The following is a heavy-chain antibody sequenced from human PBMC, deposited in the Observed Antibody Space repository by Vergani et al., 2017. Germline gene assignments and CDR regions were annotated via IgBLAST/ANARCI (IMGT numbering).Heavy chain of an antibody. J-gene: IGHJ6*02. D-gene: IGHD4-17*01. CDR3: AREATVTRENYYYYYGMDV. V-gene: IGHV4-30-4*01. CDR2: IYYSGST. Sequence: QVQLQESGPGLVKPSQTLSLTCTVSGGSISSGDYYWSWIRQPPGKGLEWIGYIYYSGSTYYNPSLKSRVTISVDTSKNQFSLKLGSVTAAETAVYYCAREATVTRENYYYYYGMDVWGQGTTVTVSS. CDR1: GGSISSGDYY.